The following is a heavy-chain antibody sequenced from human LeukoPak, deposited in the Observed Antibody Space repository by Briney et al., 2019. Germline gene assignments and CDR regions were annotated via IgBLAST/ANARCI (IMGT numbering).Heavy chain of an antibody. J-gene: IGHJ4*02. V-gene: IGHV1-69*01. CDR3: ATTTKGTYYYGSGSYSHGY. D-gene: IGHD3-10*01. CDR2: IIPIFGTA. Sequence: ASAKVSCKASGGTFSSYAISWVRQAPGQGLEWMGGIIPIFGTANYAQKFQGRVTITADESTSTAYMELSSLRSEDTAVYYCATTTKGTYYYGSGSYSHGYWGQGTLVTVSS. CDR1: GGTFSSYA.